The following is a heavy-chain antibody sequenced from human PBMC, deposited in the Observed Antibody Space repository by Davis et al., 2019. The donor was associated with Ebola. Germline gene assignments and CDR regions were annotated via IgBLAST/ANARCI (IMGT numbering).Heavy chain of an antibody. CDR2: ISYDGRNT. D-gene: IGHD1-26*01. Sequence: PGGSPRLSCAASGLTFNSYGMHWVRQAPGKGLEWVALISYDGRNTYYADSVKGRFTISRDNSKNTLHLQMNSLRPEDTAVYYCAKEWEPGPWGQGTLVTVSS. V-gene: IGHV3-30*18. CDR1: GLTFNSYG. CDR3: AKEWEPGP. J-gene: IGHJ5*02.